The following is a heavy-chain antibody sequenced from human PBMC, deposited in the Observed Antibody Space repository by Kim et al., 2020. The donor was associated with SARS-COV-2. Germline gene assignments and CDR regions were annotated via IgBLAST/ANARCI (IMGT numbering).Heavy chain of an antibody. D-gene: IGHD5-12*01. J-gene: IGHJ4*02. CDR1: GFTFSNAW. V-gene: IGHV3-15*01. CDR3: TTDVVGGYDEFDY. CDR2: IKSKTDGGTT. Sequence: RGSLRLSCAASGFTFSNAWMSWVRQAPGKGLEWVGRIKSKTDGGTTDYAAPVKGRFTISRDDSKNTLYLQMNSLKTEDTAVYYCTTDVVGGYDEFDYWGQGTLVTVSS.